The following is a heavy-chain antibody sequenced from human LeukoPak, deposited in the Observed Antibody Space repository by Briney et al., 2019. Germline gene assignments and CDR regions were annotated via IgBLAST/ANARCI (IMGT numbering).Heavy chain of an antibody. CDR1: GDSISSSYYY. D-gene: IGHD3-10*01. J-gene: IGHJ4*02. CDR3: GRHVSGYASGIDY. V-gene: IGHV4-39*01. CDR2: IYFSGST. Sequence: PSETLSLTCAVSGDSISSSYYYWGWIRQPPGKGLEWIGTIYFSGSTYYNPSLKSRVTISVDTSKNQFCLRLRSVTAAETAVYYCGRHVSGYASGIDYWGQGTLVTVSS.